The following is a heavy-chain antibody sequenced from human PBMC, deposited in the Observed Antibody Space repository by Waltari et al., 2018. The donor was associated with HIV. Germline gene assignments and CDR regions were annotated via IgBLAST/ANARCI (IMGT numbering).Heavy chain of an antibody. D-gene: IGHD3-10*01. Sequence: QVQQVQSGAEVKKTGASVKVSCKVSGYTITELSMHCVRQAPGKGLEWMGNFDPEDDETIYAQKFQGRITMTEDTSSDTAYMELSSLTSGDTAVYYCATDFSGMVRAYSYYSLDVWGQGTTVTVSS. CDR1: GYTITELS. CDR3: ATDFSGMVRAYSYYSLDV. CDR2: FDPEDDET. V-gene: IGHV1-24*01. J-gene: IGHJ6*02.